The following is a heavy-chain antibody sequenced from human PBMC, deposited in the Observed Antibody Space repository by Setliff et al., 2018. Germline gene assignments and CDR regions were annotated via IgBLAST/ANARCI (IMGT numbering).Heavy chain of an antibody. CDR2: IRHDGSNE. CDR1: GFTSSMYG. D-gene: IGHD3-22*01. J-gene: IGHJ4*02. CDR3: AKDTHYYASSGYYCFDY. V-gene: IGHV3-30*02. Sequence: LSLSCAASGFTSSMYGVHWVRQAPGKGLEWVAYIRHDGSNENYADSVKGRFTISRDNSRNTLFLQMNSLRTEDTAVYYCAKDTHYYASSGYYCFDYWGQGTLVTVSS.